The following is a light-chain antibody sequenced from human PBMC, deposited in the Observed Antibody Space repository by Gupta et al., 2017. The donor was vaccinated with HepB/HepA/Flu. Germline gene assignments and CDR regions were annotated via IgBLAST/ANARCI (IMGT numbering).Light chain of an antibody. J-gene: IGLJ1*01. CDR2: DDS. Sequence: SYVLTPPPSVSVAPGKTATINCGGNNIGSKSVHWYQQKPGQAPVLVVYDDSDRPSGIPERFSGSNSGNTATLTISRVEAGDEADYYCQVWDRSSDHYVFGTGTKVTVL. CDR3: QVWDRSSDHYV. CDR1: NIGSKS. V-gene: IGLV3-21*03.